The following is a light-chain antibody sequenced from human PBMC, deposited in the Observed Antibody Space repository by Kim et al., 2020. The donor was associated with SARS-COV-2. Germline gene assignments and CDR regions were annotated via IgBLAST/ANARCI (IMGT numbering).Light chain of an antibody. V-gene: IGKV1-5*01. J-gene: IGKJ2*01. CDR2: DAT. Sequence: SVGDRVTITCRSSQSIGSSLAWYQQKPGHAPKLLIYDATNLEIGVPSRFSGIGSGTEFTLTISSLQPDDFATYYCQQYGSTFLYTFGQGTKLEI. CDR3: QQYGSTFLYT. CDR1: QSIGSS.